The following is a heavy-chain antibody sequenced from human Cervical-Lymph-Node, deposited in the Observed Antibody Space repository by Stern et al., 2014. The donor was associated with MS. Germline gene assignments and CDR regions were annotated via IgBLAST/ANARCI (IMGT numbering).Heavy chain of an antibody. CDR3: ARQVGGWLQYIDL. D-gene: IGHD5-24*01. V-gene: IGHV3-73*01. Sequence: EDQLVESGGGVVQPGGSLKLSCAASGFTFSVAALHWVRQAPGKGLEWVGRIKGRMHSQATTYAESMMGRIIISRDDSTKTTFLQMNSLKTEDTAVYYCARQVGGWLQYIDLWGQGTLVTVSS. CDR2: IKGRMHSQAT. J-gene: IGHJ4*02. CDR1: GFTFSVAA.